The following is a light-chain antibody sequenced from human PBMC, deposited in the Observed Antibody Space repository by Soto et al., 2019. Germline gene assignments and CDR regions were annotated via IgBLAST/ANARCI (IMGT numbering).Light chain of an antibody. V-gene: IGLV3-1*01. Sequence: SYELTQPPSVSVSPGQTASINCSGDKLGDKYACWYQQKPGQSPVLVIYQDTKRPSGIPERFSGSNSGNTATLTISGTQAIDEADYYCQAWDITTVVFGGGTKLTVL. CDR3: QAWDITTVV. CDR2: QDT. J-gene: IGLJ2*01. CDR1: KLGDKY.